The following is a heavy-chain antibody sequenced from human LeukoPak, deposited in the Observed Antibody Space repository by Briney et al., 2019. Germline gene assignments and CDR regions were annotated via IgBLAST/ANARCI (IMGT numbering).Heavy chain of an antibody. CDR1: GLTFSYAW. D-gene: IGHD3-10*01. Sequence: GGSLRLSCAASGLTFSYAWMSWVRQAPGKGLEWVGRIRSKTDGGTTDYAAPVKGRFTIPRDDSKNTLYLQMNSLKTEDTAVYYCIRDISMVRGVIITVDAFDIWGQGTMVTVSS. V-gene: IGHV3-15*01. CDR2: IRSKTDGGTT. J-gene: IGHJ3*02. CDR3: IRDISMVRGVIITVDAFDI.